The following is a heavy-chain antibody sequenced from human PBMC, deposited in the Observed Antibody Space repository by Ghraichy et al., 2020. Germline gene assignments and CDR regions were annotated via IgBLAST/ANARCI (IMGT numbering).Heavy chain of an antibody. CDR3: ARSTVTTGWTGTWFDP. D-gene: IGHD4-17*01. CDR1: GGSISSSSYY. V-gene: IGHV4-39*07. J-gene: IGHJ5*02. Sequence: SQTLSLTCTVSGGSISSSSYYWGWIRQPPGKGLEWIGSIYYSGGTYYNPSLKSRVTISVDTSKNQFSLKLSSVTAADTAVYYCARSTVTTGWTGTWFDPWGQGTLVTVSS. CDR2: IYYSGGT.